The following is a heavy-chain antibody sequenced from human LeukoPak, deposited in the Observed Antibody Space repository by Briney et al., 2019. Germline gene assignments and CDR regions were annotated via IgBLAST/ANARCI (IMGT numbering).Heavy chain of an antibody. V-gene: IGHV4-34*01. D-gene: IGHD6-13*01. CDR1: GGSFSGYY. CDR2: INHSGST. J-gene: IGHJ5*02. CDR3: AGVGYFNNWFDP. Sequence: SETLSLTCAVYGGSFSGYYWSWIRQPPGKGLEWIGEINHSGSTNYNPSLKSRVTISVDTSKNQFSLKLSSVTAADTAVYYCAGVGYFNNWFDPWGQGTLVTVSS.